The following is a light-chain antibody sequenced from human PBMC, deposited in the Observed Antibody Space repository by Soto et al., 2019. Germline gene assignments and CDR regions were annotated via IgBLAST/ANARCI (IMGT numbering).Light chain of an antibody. CDR2: DAS. V-gene: IGKV1-5*02. CDR1: QSVSTR. Sequence: DIQMTQSPSSLSASVGDRVTIICRASQSVSTRLAWYQQKPGKAPNLLIYDASTLERGVPSRFSGTGSGTEFTLAINSLQPDDFATYYCQQYHRSSITFGQGTRLEIK. CDR3: QQYHRSSIT. J-gene: IGKJ5*01.